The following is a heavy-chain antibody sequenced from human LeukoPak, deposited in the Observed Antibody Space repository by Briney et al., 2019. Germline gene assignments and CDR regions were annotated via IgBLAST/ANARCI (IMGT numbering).Heavy chain of an antibody. D-gene: IGHD4-17*01. CDR2: VSGSGGTT. J-gene: IGHJ4*02. Sequence: HPGGSLRLSFPASGFTFISYAMTWVRQAPGKGLEWFSAVSGSGGTTDYAVYVKGRFTISRENSKNTLYLQMNSLRAEDTAVYNCAKGRYGDYNEFDYWGQGTLVTVSS. CDR3: AKGRYGDYNEFDY. CDR1: GFTFISYA. V-gene: IGHV3-23*01.